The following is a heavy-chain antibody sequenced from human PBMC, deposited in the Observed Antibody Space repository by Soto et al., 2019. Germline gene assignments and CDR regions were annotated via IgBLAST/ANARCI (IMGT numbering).Heavy chain of an antibody. Sequence: SETLSLTCTVSGGSISSYSWSWIRQPPGKGLEWIGYIYYSGNTNSNPSLKSRVTISVDTSKNQFSLKLSSVTAADTAVYYCARVRYSSGYDYSYYYYYYMDVWGKGTTVTVSS. J-gene: IGHJ6*03. V-gene: IGHV4-59*01. CDR3: ARVRYSSGYDYSYYYYYYMDV. CDR1: GGSISSYS. CDR2: IYYSGNT. D-gene: IGHD5-12*01.